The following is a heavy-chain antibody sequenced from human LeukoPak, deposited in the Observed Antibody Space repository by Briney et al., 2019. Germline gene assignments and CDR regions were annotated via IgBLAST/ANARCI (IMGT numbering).Heavy chain of an antibody. Sequence: ASVRVSCKASGYIFTNFGVSWVRQAPGQGLEWMGWISAHNGNTNYAQKFQDRLTVTTDTSTSTAYMELTSLRSDDTAVYYCARDRSSSSLWGQGTLVTVSS. CDR2: ISAHNGNT. CDR3: ARDRSSSSL. J-gene: IGHJ4*02. V-gene: IGHV1-18*01. CDR1: GYIFTNFG. D-gene: IGHD6-6*01.